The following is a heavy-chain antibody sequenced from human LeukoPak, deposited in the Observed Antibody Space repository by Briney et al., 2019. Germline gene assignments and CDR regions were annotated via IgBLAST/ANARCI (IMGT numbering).Heavy chain of an antibody. CDR2: IRQDGSEK. J-gene: IGHJ6*03. CDR1: GFTFSNYW. CDR3: ARDNGVVHGVYYMDV. V-gene: IGHV3-7*01. D-gene: IGHD3-3*01. Sequence: GGSLRLSCAASGFTFSNYWMTWVRQAPGKGLEWVADIRQDGSEKLYVNSVRGRFTISRDNARMSLFLQMNSLRAEDTAVYYCARDNGVVHGVYYMDVWGKGTTVTVS.